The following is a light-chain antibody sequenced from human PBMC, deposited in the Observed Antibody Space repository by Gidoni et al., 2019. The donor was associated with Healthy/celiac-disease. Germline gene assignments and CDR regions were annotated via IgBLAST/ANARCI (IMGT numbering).Light chain of an antibody. CDR2: WAS. J-gene: IGKJ1*01. CDR1: QSVLYSSNNKNY. Sequence: DIVMTQSPDSLAVSLGERATINCKSSQSVLYSSNNKNYLDWYQQKPGQSPKLLIYWASTRESGVPDRFSGSGSGTDFTLTISSLQAEDVAVYYCQQYYSTPETFGQGTKVEIK. V-gene: IGKV4-1*01. CDR3: QQYYSTPET.